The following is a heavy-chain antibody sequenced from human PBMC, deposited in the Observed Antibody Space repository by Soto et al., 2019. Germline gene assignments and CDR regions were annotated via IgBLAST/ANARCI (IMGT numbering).Heavy chain of an antibody. CDR3: ARDHQPSGYSYGYYYYYGMDV. V-gene: IGHV1-69*13. CDR2: IIPIFGTA. J-gene: IGHJ6*02. CDR1: GGTFSSYA. Sequence: SVKVSCKASGGTFSSYAISWVRQAPGQGLEWMGGIIPIFGTANYAQKFQGRVTITADEPTSTAYMELSSLRSEDTAVYYCARDHQPSGYSYGYYYYYGMDVWGQGTTVTVSS. D-gene: IGHD5-18*01.